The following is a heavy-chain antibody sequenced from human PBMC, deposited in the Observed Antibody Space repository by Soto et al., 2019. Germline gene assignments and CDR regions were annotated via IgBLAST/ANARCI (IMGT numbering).Heavy chain of an antibody. CDR1: GFTFNTYG. V-gene: IGHV3-33*08. CDR2: IWYDGSNK. J-gene: IGHJ6*02. Sequence: QVQLVESGGGVVQPGGSLRLSCTTSGFTFNTYGMHWVRQAPGKGLEWVAIIWYDGSNKYYADSVKSRFTISRDNSKNTLYLQMNSLRAEDTALYYCARSDCTGAYCYSWPFNYGVDVWGQGTTVTVSS. D-gene: IGHD2-21*02. CDR3: ARSDCTGAYCYSWPFNYGVDV.